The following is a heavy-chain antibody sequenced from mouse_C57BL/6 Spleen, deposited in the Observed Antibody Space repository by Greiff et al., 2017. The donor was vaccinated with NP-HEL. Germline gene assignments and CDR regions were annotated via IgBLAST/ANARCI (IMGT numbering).Heavy chain of an antibody. Sequence: VQLQESGPELVKPGASVKISCKASGYAFSSSWMNWVKQRPGKGLEWIGRIYPGDGDTNYNGKFKGKATLTADKSSSPAYMQLSSLTSEDSAVYFCARTGAQAYFDYWGQGTTLTVSS. CDR1: GYAFSSSW. V-gene: IGHV1-82*01. CDR3: ARTGAQAYFDY. J-gene: IGHJ2*01. D-gene: IGHD3-2*02. CDR2: IYPGDGDT.